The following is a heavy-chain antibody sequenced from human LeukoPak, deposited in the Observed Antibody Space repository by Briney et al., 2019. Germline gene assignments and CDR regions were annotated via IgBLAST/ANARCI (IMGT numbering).Heavy chain of an antibody. CDR1: GYTFTGYY. CDR3: ARDLPLRYFDGSYYYYMDV. J-gene: IGHJ6*03. CDR2: INPNSGGT. V-gene: IGHV1-2*02. D-gene: IGHD3-9*01. Sequence: ASVKVSCKASGYTFTGYYMHWVRQAPGQGLEWMGWINPNSGGTNYAQKFQGRVTMTRDTSISTAYMELSRLRSDDTAVYYCARDLPLRYFDGSYYYYMDVWGKGTTVTVSS.